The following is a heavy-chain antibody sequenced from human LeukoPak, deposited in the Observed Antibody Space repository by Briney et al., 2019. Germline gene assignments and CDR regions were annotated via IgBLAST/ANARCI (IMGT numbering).Heavy chain of an antibody. Sequence: SETLSLTCAVYGGSFSGYYWSWIRQPPGKGPEWIGYIYSSGTTNYNPSLKSRVTISIDTSQNEFSLNLTSVTAADTAVYYCAREANYYGSGSYFEGTFDHWGQGSLVTVSS. V-gene: IGHV4-59*01. J-gene: IGHJ4*02. CDR2: IYSSGTT. CDR1: GGSFSGYY. D-gene: IGHD3-10*01. CDR3: AREANYYGSGSYFEGTFDH.